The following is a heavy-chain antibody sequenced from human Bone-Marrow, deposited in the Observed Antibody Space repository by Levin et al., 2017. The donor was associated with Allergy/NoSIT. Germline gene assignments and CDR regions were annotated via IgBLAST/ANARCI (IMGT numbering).Heavy chain of an antibody. V-gene: IGHV3-15*01. J-gene: IGHJ4*02. D-gene: IGHD4-23*01. CDR1: GFTFSHAW. Sequence: GGSLRLSCVASGFTFSHAWMTWVRQAPGKGLEWVGRIRSKTDGGTADYAAPVEGRIIISRDDSKNTVYLQLTSLKIEDTAVYYCAAPGNSPDFWGQGTLVTVSS. CDR2: IRSKTDGGTA. CDR3: AAPGNSPDF.